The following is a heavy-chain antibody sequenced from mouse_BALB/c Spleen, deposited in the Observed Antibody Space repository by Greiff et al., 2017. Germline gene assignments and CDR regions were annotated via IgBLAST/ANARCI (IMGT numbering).Heavy chain of an antibody. Sequence: QVQLQQPGAELVKPGASVKLSCKASGYTFTSYWMHWVKQRPGQGLEWIGEIDPSDSYTNYNQKFKGKATLTVDKSSSTAYMQLSSLTSEDSAVYYCARTGGYPFAYWGQGTLVTVSA. CDR1: GYTFTSYW. CDR2: IDPSDSYT. CDR3: ARTGGYPFAY. J-gene: IGHJ3*01. V-gene: IGHV1-69*02. D-gene: IGHD2-2*01.